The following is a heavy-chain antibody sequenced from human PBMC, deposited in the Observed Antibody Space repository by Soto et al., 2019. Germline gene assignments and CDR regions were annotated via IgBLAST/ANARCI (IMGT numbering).Heavy chain of an antibody. V-gene: IGHV1-18*01. CDR3: ARDVGEYGDYYPAFDI. CDR2: ISAYNGNT. CDR1: GYTFTSYG. D-gene: IGHD4-17*01. Sequence: ASVKVSCKASGYTFTSYGISWVRQAPGQGLEWMGWISAYNGNTNYAQKLQGRVTMTTDTSTSTAYMELRSLRSDDTAVYYCARDVGEYGDYYPAFDIWGQGTMVTVSS. J-gene: IGHJ3*02.